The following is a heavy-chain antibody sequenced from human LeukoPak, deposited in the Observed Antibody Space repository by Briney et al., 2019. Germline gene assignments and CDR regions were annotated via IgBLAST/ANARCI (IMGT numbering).Heavy chain of an antibody. CDR3: ARGIQLWSHFDY. D-gene: IGHD5-18*01. J-gene: IGHJ4*02. V-gene: IGHV4-39*01. CDR2: IYYSGST. CDR1: GGSISSSSYY. Sequence: SETLSLTCTVSGGSISSSSYYRGWIRQPPGKGLEWIGSIYYSGSTYYNPSLKSRVTISVDTSKNQFSLKLSSVTAADTAVYYCARGIQLWSHFDYWGQGTLVTVSS.